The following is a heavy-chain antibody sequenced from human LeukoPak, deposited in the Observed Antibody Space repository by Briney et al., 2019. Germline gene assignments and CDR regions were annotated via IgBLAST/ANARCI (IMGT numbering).Heavy chain of an antibody. CDR2: GRDKGFIYTT. D-gene: IGHD4-11*01. CDR1: GFTFSDHY. J-gene: IGHJ4*02. Sequence: PGGSLRLSCAASGFTFSDHYRDWVADAPGKGLECVVRGRDKGFIYTTAYAASVKGRFTISRDDSKNSVHLQMNGLKIEDTAVYYCATYSYNEDYWGQGTLVTVSS. CDR3: ATYSYNEDY. V-gene: IGHV3-72*01.